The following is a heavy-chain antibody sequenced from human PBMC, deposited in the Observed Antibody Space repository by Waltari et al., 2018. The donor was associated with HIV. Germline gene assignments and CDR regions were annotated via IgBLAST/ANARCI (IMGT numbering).Heavy chain of an antibody. CDR1: GYTFTSYD. V-gene: IGHV1-8*01. J-gene: IGHJ6*02. CDR2: LNPNSGNT. D-gene: IGHD2-2*01. CDR3: ARGRGKEPAAIFVEDV. Sequence: QVQLVQSGAEVKKPGASVKVSCEASGYTFTSYDTNWVRQATGQGLEWMGWLNPNSGNTGYAQKFQGRVTMTRNTTISTAYMVLSSLRSEDTAVYYCARGRGKEPAAIFVEDVWGQGTTVTVSS.